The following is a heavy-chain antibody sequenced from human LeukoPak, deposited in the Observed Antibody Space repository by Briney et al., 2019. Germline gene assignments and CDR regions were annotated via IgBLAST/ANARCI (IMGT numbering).Heavy chain of an antibody. D-gene: IGHD2-2*01. CDR3: ASSTKEEKYYYYYYMDV. J-gene: IGHJ6*03. V-gene: IGHV3-23*01. CDR2: ISGSGGST. Sequence: GGSLRLSCAVSGLTFNNYAMSWVRQAPGKGLEWVSGISGSGGSTKYADSVEGRFTISRDNSKNTVYLQMNSLRAEDTAVYYCASSTKEEKYYYYYYMDVWGKGTTVTVSS. CDR1: GLTFNNYA.